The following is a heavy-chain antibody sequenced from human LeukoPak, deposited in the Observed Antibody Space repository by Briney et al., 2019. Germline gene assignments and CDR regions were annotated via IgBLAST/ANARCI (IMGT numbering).Heavy chain of an antibody. CDR2: ISYDGSNK. CDR1: GFTFSSYS. V-gene: IGHV3-30*18. Sequence: GGSLRLSCAASGFTFSSYSMNWVRQAPGKGLEWVAVISYDGSNKYYADSVKGRFTISRDNSKNTLYLQMNSLRAEDTAVYYCAKDLIDYGDYSFADYWGQGTLVTVSS. J-gene: IGHJ4*02. D-gene: IGHD4-17*01. CDR3: AKDLIDYGDYSFADY.